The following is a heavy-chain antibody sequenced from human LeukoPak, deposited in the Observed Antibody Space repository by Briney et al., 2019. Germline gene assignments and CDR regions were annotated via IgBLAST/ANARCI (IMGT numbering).Heavy chain of an antibody. CDR2: ISTSSSYI. CDR1: AFTFSSYS. CDR3: VRDIFSPDAFDI. J-gene: IGHJ3*02. Sequence: PGGSLRHSCAASAFTFSSYSMNGVRQAPGKGLEWVSSISTSSSYIYSADSVKGRFTISRDNAKNSLYLQMNSLRAEDTAVYYCVRDIFSPDAFDIWGQGTMVTVSS. D-gene: IGHD2-15*01. V-gene: IGHV3-21*01.